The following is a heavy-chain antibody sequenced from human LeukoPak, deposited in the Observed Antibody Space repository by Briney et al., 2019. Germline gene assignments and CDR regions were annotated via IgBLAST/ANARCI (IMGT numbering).Heavy chain of an antibody. Sequence: PGGSLRLSCAASGFTFSSYVMSWVRQAPGKGLEWVSAISGSGATTYYADSVKGRFTISRDNSKNTLYLHMNSLRAEDTAVYYCAKQVSRTTFYWGQGTLVTVSS. CDR3: AKQVSRTTFY. D-gene: IGHD1-1*01. V-gene: IGHV3-23*01. J-gene: IGHJ4*02. CDR2: ISGSGATT. CDR1: GFTFSSYV.